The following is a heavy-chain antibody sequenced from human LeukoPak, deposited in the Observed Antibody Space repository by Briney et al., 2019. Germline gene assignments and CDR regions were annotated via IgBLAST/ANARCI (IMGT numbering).Heavy chain of an antibody. CDR1: DGSISPYY. D-gene: IGHD6-19*01. J-gene: IGHJ4*02. CDR2: IYYSGST. CDR3: ARGAVAGTGVFDY. V-gene: IGHV4-59*01. Sequence: SETLSLTCTVSDGSISPYYWIWIRQSPGRGLDWIGYIYYSGSTNYNPSLKSRVTISVDTSKNQFSLKLSSVTAADTAVYYCARGAVAGTGVFDYWGQGTLVTVSS.